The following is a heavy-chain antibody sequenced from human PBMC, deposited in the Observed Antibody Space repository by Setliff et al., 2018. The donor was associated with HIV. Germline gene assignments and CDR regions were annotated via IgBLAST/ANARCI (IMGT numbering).Heavy chain of an antibody. Sequence: GSLRLSCAASGFTFSTYSMNWVRQAPGKGLEWVSYISRSSNTVYYADSLKGRFTISRDNAKNSLYLQMNSLRVEDTAVYYCARASYSSGWYAVMDVWGKGTTVTVSS. CDR2: ISRSSNTV. V-gene: IGHV3-48*01. D-gene: IGHD6-19*01. CDR1: GFTFSTYS. J-gene: IGHJ6*03. CDR3: ARASYSSGWYAVMDV.